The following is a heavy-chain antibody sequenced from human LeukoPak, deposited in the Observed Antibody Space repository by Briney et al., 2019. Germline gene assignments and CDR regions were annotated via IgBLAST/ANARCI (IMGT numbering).Heavy chain of an antibody. CDR3: ASDSPYYGMDV. Sequence: GGSLRLSCVASGFPFSSYWMTWVRQVPGKGLLWVSRINSDGSATIYADSVRGRFTISRDNAKNTLYLQMSGLRVDDTAVYHCASDSPYYGMDVWGQGTTVTVSS. V-gene: IGHV3-74*01. CDR2: INSDGSAT. J-gene: IGHJ6*02. CDR1: GFPFSSYW.